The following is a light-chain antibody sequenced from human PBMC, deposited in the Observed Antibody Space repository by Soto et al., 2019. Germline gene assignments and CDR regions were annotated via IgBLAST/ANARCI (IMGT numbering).Light chain of an antibody. CDR1: SSDVGGYNY. V-gene: IGLV2-8*01. J-gene: IGLJ2*01. CDR2: DVN. CDR3: SSHAGGQNVV. Sequence: QSALTQPPSASGSPGQSVTISCTGTSSDVGGYNYVSWYQQHPGKAPKVMIYDVNKRPSGVPDRFSGSKSGNTASLTVSGLQAEDEGDYYCSSHAGGQNVVFGGGTQLTV.